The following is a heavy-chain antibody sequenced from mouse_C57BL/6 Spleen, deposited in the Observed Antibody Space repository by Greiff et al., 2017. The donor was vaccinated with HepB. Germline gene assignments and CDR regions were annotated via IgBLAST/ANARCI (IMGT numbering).Heavy chain of an antibody. V-gene: IGHV1-52*01. Sequence: QVQLQQPGAELVRPGSSVKLSCKASGYTFTSYWMHWVKQRPIQGLEWIGNIDPSDSATHYNQKFKDKATLTVDKSSSTAYMQLSSLTSEDSAVYYCARDYYGSSYYYFDYWGQGTTLTVSS. J-gene: IGHJ2*01. D-gene: IGHD1-1*01. CDR2: IDPSDSAT. CDR3: ARDYYGSSYYYFDY. CDR1: GYTFTSYW.